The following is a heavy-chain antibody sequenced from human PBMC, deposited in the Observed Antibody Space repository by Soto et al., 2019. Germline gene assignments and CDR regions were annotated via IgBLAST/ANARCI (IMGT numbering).Heavy chain of an antibody. V-gene: IGHV3-11*05. D-gene: IGHD2-2*01. Sequence: SGGSLRLSCAASGFTFSDYYMSWIRQAPGKGLEWVSYISSSSSSSSSYTNYADSVKGRFTISRDNAKNSLYLQMNSLRAEDTAVYYCARAYCSSTSCHDYWGQGTLVTVSS. J-gene: IGHJ4*02. CDR2: ISSSSSSSSSYT. CDR3: ARAYCSSTSCHDY. CDR1: GFTFSDYY.